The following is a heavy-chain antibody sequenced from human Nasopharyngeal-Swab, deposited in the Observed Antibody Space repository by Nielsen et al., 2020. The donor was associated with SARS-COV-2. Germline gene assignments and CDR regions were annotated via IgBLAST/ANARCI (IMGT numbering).Heavy chain of an antibody. D-gene: IGHD6-13*01. CDR1: DGSISSSSYY. CDR3: ARGGSSWYIDYYGMDV. J-gene: IGHJ6*02. Sequence: SETLSLTCTVSDGSISSSSYYWGWIRQPPGKGLEWIGSIYYSGSTYYNPSLKSRVTISVDTSKNQFSLKLSSVTAADTAVYYCARGGSSWYIDYYGMDVWGQGTTVTVSS. CDR2: IYYSGST. V-gene: IGHV4-39*07.